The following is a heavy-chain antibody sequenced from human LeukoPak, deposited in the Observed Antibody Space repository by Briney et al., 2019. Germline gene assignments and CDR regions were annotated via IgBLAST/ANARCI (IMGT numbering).Heavy chain of an antibody. Sequence: PGGSLRLSCAASGFTFSSYEMNWVRQAPGKGLEWVSYISSSGSTIYYADSVKGRFTISRDNAKNSLYLQMNSLRAEDTAVYYCARDHPNSRGWLGEPYYFDYWGQGTLVTVSS. D-gene: IGHD6-19*01. CDR3: ARDHPNSRGWLGEPYYFDY. CDR2: ISSSGSTI. J-gene: IGHJ4*02. CDR1: GFTFSSYE. V-gene: IGHV3-48*03.